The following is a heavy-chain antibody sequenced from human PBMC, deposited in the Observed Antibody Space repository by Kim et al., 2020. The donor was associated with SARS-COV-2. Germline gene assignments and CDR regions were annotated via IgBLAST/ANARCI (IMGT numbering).Heavy chain of an antibody. CDR1: GFTVSSNY. CDR3: ARGQDSMVATSALDV. CDR2: IYSGGST. V-gene: IGHV3-53*01. D-gene: IGHD5-12*01. Sequence: GGSLRLSCAASGFTVSSNYMSWVRQAPGKGLEWVSGIYSGGSTYYADSVKGRFTISRDNSKNTLYLQMNSLRAEDTAVYYCARGQDSMVATSALDVWGQGTTVTVSS. J-gene: IGHJ6*02.